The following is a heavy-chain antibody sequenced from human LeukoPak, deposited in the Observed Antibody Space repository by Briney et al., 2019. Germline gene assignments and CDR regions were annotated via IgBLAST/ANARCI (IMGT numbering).Heavy chain of an antibody. V-gene: IGHV4-38-2*02. J-gene: IGHJ6*02. Sequence: SETLSLTCTVSGDSISSGNYWGWIRQPPGKGLEWIGSIYHTGSTYYNLSLKSRVTISVDTSNNQFSLKLSSVTAADTAVYYCARSTDRRGGQVVGGDFYYGMDVWGQGTTVTVSS. CDR3: ARSTDRRGGQVVGGDFYYGMDV. CDR1: GDSISSGNY. D-gene: IGHD3-10*01. CDR2: IYHTGST.